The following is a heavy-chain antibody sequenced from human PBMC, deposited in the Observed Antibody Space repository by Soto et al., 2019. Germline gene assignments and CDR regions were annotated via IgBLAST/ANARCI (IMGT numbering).Heavy chain of an antibody. CDR1: GYSLTELS. CDR2: FDPEDGET. J-gene: IGHJ4*02. D-gene: IGHD3-22*01. Sequence: ASVKVSCKVSGYSLTELSMHWVRQAPGKGLEWMGGFDPEDGETVYEQKFQSRVTMTEDTSTDTAYMELSSLRSEDTAVYYCATEPRDNYYNRNGDRSGGEYWGQGTLVTVYS. V-gene: IGHV1-24*01. CDR3: ATEPRDNYYNRNGDRSGGEY.